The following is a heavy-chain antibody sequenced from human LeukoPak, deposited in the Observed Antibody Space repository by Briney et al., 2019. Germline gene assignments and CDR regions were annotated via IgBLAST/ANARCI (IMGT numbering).Heavy chain of an antibody. J-gene: IGHJ4*02. CDR3: AKPQVAAAVYFDY. CDR1: GFTVSRNY. V-gene: IGHV3-53*01. Sequence: GGSLRLSCAASGFTVSRNYMSWVRQAPGKGLEWVSVLYSDGSTYHADSVKGRFTVSRDNSKNTLYLQMNSLRAEDTAVYYCAKPQVAAAVYFDYWGQGTLVTVSS. CDR2: LYSDGST. D-gene: IGHD6-13*01.